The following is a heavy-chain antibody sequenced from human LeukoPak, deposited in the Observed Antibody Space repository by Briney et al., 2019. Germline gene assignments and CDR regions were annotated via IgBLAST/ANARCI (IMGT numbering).Heavy chain of an antibody. CDR3: ARSDCSGGSCPDNNAFDI. CDR1: GYSFTSYW. CDR2: IYPGGSDS. D-gene: IGHD2-15*01. V-gene: IGHV5-51*01. Sequence: GESLKISCKGSGYSFTSYWIGWVRQMPRKGLEWMGIIYPGGSDSRYSPSFQGQVTISADKSISTAYLQWSSLKASDTAMYYCARSDCSGGSCPDNNAFDIWGQGTMVTVSS. J-gene: IGHJ3*02.